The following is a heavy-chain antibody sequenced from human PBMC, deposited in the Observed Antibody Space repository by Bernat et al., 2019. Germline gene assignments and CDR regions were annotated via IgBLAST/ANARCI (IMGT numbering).Heavy chain of an antibody. CDR3: ARHGMVRGVDY. Sequence: QLQLQESGPGLVKPSETLSLTCTVSGGSISSSSYYWGWIRQPPGKGLEWIGSIYYSGSTYYNPSLKSRVTISVETSKNQFSLKLSSVTAADTAVYYCARHGMVRGVDYWGQGTLVTVSS. CDR2: IYYSGST. J-gene: IGHJ4*02. D-gene: IGHD3-10*01. V-gene: IGHV4-39*01. CDR1: GGSISSSSYY.